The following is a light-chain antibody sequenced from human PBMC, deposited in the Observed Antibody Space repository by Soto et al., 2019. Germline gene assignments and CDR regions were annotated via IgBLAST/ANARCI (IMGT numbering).Light chain of an antibody. CDR2: NDN. J-gene: IGLJ2*01. Sequence: SYELTQPPSVSVAPGKTARITCGEYNIGSKSVHWYQQKAGQAPVLVMYNDNDRPSGIPERISGSNSGNTATLTISGVEAGDEADYYCQVWDSSSDHVVFGGGTKLTVL. CDR3: QVWDSSSDHVV. CDR1: NIGSKS. V-gene: IGLV3-21*04.